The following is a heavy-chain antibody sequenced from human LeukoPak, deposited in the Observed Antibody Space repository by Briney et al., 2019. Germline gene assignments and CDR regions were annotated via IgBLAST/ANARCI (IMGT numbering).Heavy chain of an antibody. CDR1: GFTFSDYY. V-gene: IGHV3-11*04. J-gene: IGHJ6*03. CDR3: ARSYNSYGYYYMDV. CDR2: ISSSGSTK. Sequence: GGSLRLSCAASGFTFSDYYMSWIRQAPGKGLEWVSYISSSGSTKYYADSVKGRFTISRDNAKNSLYLQMNSLRAEDTAVYYCARSYNSYGYYYMDVWGKGTTVTVSS. D-gene: IGHD5-18*01.